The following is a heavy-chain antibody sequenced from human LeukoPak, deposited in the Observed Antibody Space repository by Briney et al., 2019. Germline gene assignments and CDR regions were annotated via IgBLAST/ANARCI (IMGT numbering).Heavy chain of an antibody. CDR3: AKDLTRLRLGELSY. CDR2: ISGSDGST. Sequence: PGGSLRLSCAVSGFTFNTYGMTWVRQAPGKGLEWVSGISGSDGSTYHADSVKGRFTISRDNSKNTLYLQMNSLRAEDTAVYYCAKDLTRLRLGELSYWGQGTLVTVSS. D-gene: IGHD3-16*02. V-gene: IGHV3-23*01. J-gene: IGHJ4*02. CDR1: GFTFNTYG.